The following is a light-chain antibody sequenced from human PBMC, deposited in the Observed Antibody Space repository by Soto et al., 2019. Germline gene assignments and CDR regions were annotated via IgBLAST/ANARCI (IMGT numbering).Light chain of an antibody. CDR3: LQYSTWPPLYT. CDR1: QAVSSY. Sequence: EIVMTQSPAALSVSLGERVSLTCRASQAVSSYLAWYQQKPGQAPRLLISDASTRATDIPDRFSGSGSGTDFTLTISIRRSSDLAVYYCLQYSTWPPLYTFGQGTKLEIK. J-gene: IGKJ2*01. V-gene: IGKV3-15*01. CDR2: DAS.